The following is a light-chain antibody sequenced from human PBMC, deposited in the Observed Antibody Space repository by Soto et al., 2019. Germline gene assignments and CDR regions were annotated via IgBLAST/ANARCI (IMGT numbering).Light chain of an antibody. V-gene: IGLV2-23*01. CDR2: EGS. CDR3: CSYAGSSTPVV. Sequence: QSALTQPASVSGSPGQSITISCTGTSSDVGSYNLVSWYQQHPVKAPKLMIYEGSKRPSGVSNRFSGSKSGNTASLTISGPQAEDEADYYCCSYAGSSTPVVFGGGTKLTVL. J-gene: IGLJ2*01. CDR1: SSDVGSYNL.